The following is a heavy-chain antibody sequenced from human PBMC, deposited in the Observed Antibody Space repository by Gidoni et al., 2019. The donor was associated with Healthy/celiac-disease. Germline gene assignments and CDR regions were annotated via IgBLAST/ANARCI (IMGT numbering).Heavy chain of an antibody. V-gene: IGHV3-53*01. CDR3: ARDNNVPGSGSYEGHYYYYYMDV. Sequence: EVQLVASGGGLIQPGGSLRLPCAASGFTLSSHYMICVRQAPGKGLEWVSVIYSGGSTYDADTVKGRFTISRDNYKNTLYLQMNSLRAEDTAVYYCARDNNVPGSGSYEGHYYYYYMDVWGKGTTVTVSS. D-gene: IGHD3-10*01. CDR2: IYSGGST. CDR1: GFTLSSHY. J-gene: IGHJ6*03.